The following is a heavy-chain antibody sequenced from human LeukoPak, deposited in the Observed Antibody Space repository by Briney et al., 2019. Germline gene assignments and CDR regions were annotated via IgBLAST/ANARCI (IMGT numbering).Heavy chain of an antibody. V-gene: IGHV3-30*04. D-gene: IGHD3-10*01. CDR3: ARDVGSYHNYYYYYMDV. CDR1: GFTFSSYA. CDR2: ISYDGSNK. J-gene: IGHJ6*03. Sequence: PGGSLRLSCAASGFTFSSYAMHWVRQAPGKGLEWVAVISYDGSNKYYADSVKGRFTISRDNSKNTLYLQMNSLRAEDTAVYYCARDVGSYHNYYYYYMDVWGKGTTVTVSS.